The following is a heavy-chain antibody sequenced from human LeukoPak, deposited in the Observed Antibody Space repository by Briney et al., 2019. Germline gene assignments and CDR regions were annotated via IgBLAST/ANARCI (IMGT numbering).Heavy chain of an antibody. D-gene: IGHD5-12*01. CDR2: IRYDASKE. Sequence: PGGSLRLSCAASGFTFSSYGMHWVRQAPGKGLEWVAFIRYDASKEYYADSVKGRFTISRDNAKNSLYLQMNSLRAEDTAVYYCARESYSGYEAIDYYYYYMDVWGKGTTVTVSS. CDR3: ARESYSGYEAIDYYYYYMDV. J-gene: IGHJ6*03. CDR1: GFTFSSYG. V-gene: IGHV3-30*02.